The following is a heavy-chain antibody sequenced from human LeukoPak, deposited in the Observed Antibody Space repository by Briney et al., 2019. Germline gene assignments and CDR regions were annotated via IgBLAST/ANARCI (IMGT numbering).Heavy chain of an antibody. CDR2: IIPIFGTA. Sequence: GASVKASCKASGGTFSSYAISWVRQAPGQGLEWMGGIIPIFGTANYAQKFQGRVTITADESTSTAYMELSSLRPEDTAVYYCARDDDYGDYHYYMDVWGKGTTVTVFS. CDR3: ARDDDYGDYHYYMDV. V-gene: IGHV1-69*13. J-gene: IGHJ6*03. CDR1: GGTFSSYA. D-gene: IGHD4-17*01.